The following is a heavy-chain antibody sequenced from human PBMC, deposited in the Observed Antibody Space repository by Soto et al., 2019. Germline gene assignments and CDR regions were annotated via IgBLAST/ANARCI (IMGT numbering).Heavy chain of an antibody. CDR3: ATESTVVVPAIDI. D-gene: IGHD2-21*01. J-gene: IGHJ3*02. V-gene: IGHV1-24*01. CDR2: FDPEAGET. CDR1: GYTLTGLS. Sequence: ASLKVSCKVSGYTLTGLSMHWVRQAPGKGLEWMGGFDPEAGETIYAQNFQGRVTMTEDTSTDTAYMELSSLRSADTAVYYCATESTVVVPAIDIWGQGTMVTVSS.